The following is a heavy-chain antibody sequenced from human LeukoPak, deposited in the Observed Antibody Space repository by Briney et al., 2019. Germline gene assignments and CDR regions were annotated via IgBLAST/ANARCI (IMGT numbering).Heavy chain of an antibody. CDR1: GFTFSSFA. J-gene: IGHJ4*02. CDR2: ISYDGSTK. CDR3: ARNSSSGIDY. D-gene: IGHD3-22*01. V-gene: IGHV3-30-3*01. Sequence: AGSLRLTCAASGFTFSSFAMHWVRQAPGKGLEWVAVISYDGSTKYYADSVKGRFTISRDNSKNTLYLQMNSLRAEDTAVYYCARNSSSGIDYWGQGTLVTVSS.